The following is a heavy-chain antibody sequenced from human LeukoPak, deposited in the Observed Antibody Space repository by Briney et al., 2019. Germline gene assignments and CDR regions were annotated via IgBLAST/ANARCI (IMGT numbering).Heavy chain of an antibody. D-gene: IGHD3-3*01. CDR3: ARDLEAPAAFDI. CDR1: GGSISSGGYY. V-gene: IGHV4-30-2*01. J-gene: IGHJ3*02. CDR2: IYHSGST. Sequence: PSETLFLTCTVSGGSISSGGYYWSWIRQPPGKGLEWIGYIYHSGSTYYNPSLKSRVTISVDTSKNQFSLKLSSVTAADTAVYYCARDLEAPAAFDIWGQGTMVTVSS.